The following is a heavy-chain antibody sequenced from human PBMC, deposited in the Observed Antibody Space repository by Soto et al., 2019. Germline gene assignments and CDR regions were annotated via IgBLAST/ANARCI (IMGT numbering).Heavy chain of an antibody. CDR3: ARGGPQVVHNWVDP. D-gene: IGHD2-15*01. V-gene: IGHV5-10-1*01. CDR1: GYTFTSYW. J-gene: IGHJ5*02. Sequence: KVSCKASGYTFTSYWINWVRQMPGKGLEWMGRIDPTDSYTNYNPSFQGHVTISADKSLSTAYLQWNSLRASDTATYYCARGGPQVVHNWVDPWGQGTLVTVSS. CDR2: IDPTDSYT.